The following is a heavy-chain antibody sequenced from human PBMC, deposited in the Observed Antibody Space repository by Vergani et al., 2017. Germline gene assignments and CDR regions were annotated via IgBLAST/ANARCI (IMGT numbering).Heavy chain of an antibody. D-gene: IGHD5-12*01. J-gene: IGHJ4*02. CDR3: AKNPXPRYSGYDYFLFDY. V-gene: IGHV3-23*01. Sequence: EVQLLESGGGLVQPGGSLRLSCAASGFTFSRYAMSWVRQAPGKGLEWVSAISGSGGSTYYADSVKGRFTISRDNSKNTLYLQMNSLRAEDTAVYYCAKNPXPRYSGYDYFLFDYWGQGTLVTVSS. CDR2: ISGSGGST. CDR1: GFTFSRYA.